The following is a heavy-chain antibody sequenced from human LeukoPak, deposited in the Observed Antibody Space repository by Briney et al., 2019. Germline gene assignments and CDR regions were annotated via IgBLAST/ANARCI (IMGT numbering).Heavy chain of an antibody. D-gene: IGHD3-3*01. J-gene: IGHJ5*02. V-gene: IGHV3-7*01. CDR1: GFTFSSYW. CDR3: ARDRYYDFWSGTRGFDP. Sequence: PGGSLRLSCAASGFTFSSYWMSWVRQAPGKGLEWVANIKQDGSEKYYVDSVKGRFTISRDNAKNSLYLQVNSLRAEDTAVYYCARDRYYDFWSGTRGFDPWGQGTLVTVSS. CDR2: IKQDGSEK.